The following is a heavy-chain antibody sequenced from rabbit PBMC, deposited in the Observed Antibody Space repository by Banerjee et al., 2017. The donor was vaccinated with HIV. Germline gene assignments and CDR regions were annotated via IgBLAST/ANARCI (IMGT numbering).Heavy chain of an antibody. CDR2: INTSSGNT. Sequence: QEQLEESGGDLVKPEGSLTLTCTASGFSFSNKYVMCWVRQAPGKGLEWIACINTSSGNTVFASWAKGRFPISNTPSTTVTLQMTSLTAADTAPYFCARRNCYFILWGPGTLVPVS. J-gene: IGHJ4*01. CDR1: GFSFSNKYV. V-gene: IGHV1S45*01. CDR3: ARRNCYFIL.